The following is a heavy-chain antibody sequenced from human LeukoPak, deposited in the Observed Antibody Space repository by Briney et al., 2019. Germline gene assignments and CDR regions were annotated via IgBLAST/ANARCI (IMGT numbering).Heavy chain of an antibody. CDR1: GGSISSYY. J-gene: IGHJ4*02. Sequence: PSETLSLTCTVSGGSISSYYWSWIRQPPGKGLEWIGYIYYRGSTNYNPSLKSRVTISVDTSKNQFSLKLSSVTAADTAVYYCARDRIAALDYWGQGTLVTVSS. V-gene: IGHV4-59*01. CDR3: ARDRIAALDY. D-gene: IGHD6-6*01. CDR2: IYYRGST.